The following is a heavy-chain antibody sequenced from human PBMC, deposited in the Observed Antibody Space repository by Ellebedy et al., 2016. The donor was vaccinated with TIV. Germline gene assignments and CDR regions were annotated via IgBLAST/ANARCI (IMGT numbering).Heavy chain of an antibody. CDR2: IYYSGST. CDR3: ARGSYGSTPYYYYYGMDV. J-gene: IGHJ6*02. D-gene: IGHD3-16*02. Sequence: MPSETLSLTCTVSGGSISSYYWSWIRQPPGKGLEWIGYIYYSGSTNYNPSLKSRVTISVDTSKNQFSLKLRSVTAADTAVYYCARGSYGSTPYYYYYGMDVWGQGTTVTVSS. V-gene: IGHV4-59*01. CDR1: GGSISSYY.